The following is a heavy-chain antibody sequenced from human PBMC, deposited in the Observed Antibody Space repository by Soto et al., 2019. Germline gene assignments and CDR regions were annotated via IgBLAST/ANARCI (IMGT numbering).Heavy chain of an antibody. D-gene: IGHD3-16*01. CDR3: AHRLPGHGMAV. Sequence: QITLKESGPTLVKPTQTLTLTCTFSGFSLTTGGVGVGWFRQPPGKALEWLADLYWNTEKNHSPSLRGRLIIAKDTSRDQVFLTVTNVDPTDTATYYCAHRLPGHGMAVWGQGTTVTVSS. V-gene: IGHV2-5*01. CDR1: GFSLTTGGVG. CDR2: LYWNTEK. J-gene: IGHJ6*02.